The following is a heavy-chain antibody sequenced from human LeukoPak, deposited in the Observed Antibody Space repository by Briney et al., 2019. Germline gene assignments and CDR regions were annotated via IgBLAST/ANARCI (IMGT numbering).Heavy chain of an antibody. Sequence: GASVKVSCKASGYTFTGYYMHWVRQAPGQGLEWMGWINPNSGGTNYAQKFQGRVTMTRDTSISTAYMELSRLRSDDTAVYYCARPSRDFWSGTQGFFDYWGQGTLVTVSS. CDR1: GYTFTGYY. CDR3: ARPSRDFWSGTQGFFDY. J-gene: IGHJ4*02. V-gene: IGHV1-2*02. D-gene: IGHD3-3*01. CDR2: INPNSGGT.